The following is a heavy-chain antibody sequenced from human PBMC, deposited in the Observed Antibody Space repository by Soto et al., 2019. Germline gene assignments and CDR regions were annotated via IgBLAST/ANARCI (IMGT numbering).Heavy chain of an antibody. CDR2: IYPGDSDT. CDR3: ARLTHGYYDSSGYYSNFDY. V-gene: IGHV5-51*01. Sequence: GESLKISCKGSGYSFTSYWIGWVRQMPGKGLEWMGIIYPGDSDTRYSPSFQGQVTISADKSISTAYLQWSSLKASDTAMYYCARLTHGYYDSSGYYSNFDYWGKGTLVTVYS. J-gene: IGHJ4*02. CDR1: GYSFTSYW. D-gene: IGHD3-22*01.